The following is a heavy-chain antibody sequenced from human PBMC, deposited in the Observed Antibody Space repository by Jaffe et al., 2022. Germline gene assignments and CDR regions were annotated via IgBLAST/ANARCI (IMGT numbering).Heavy chain of an antibody. CDR1: EFTFGTYW. CDR2: IKDDGTET. D-gene: IGHD6-19*01. Sequence: EVQLVESGGRLVQPGGSLRVSCSASEFTFGTYWDQWVRQVPGKGLEWVSLIKDDGTETHYADSVKGRFTISRDSAKNTLYLQMNNLRAEDTAVYYCTRGDGWVSNYWGQGTLVTVSS. CDR3: TRGDGWVSNY. J-gene: IGHJ4*02. V-gene: IGHV3-74*01.